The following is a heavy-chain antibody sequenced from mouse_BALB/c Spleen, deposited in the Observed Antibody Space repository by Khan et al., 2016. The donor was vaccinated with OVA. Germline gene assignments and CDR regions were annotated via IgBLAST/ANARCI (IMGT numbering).Heavy chain of an antibody. J-gene: IGHJ3*01. CDR1: GFSLNSYG. D-gene: IGHD1-1*01. V-gene: IGHV2-9*02. Sequence: QVQLKESGPGLVAPSQTLSITCTVSGFSLNSYGVHWVRQPPGKGLEWLGVIWAGGSTNHNSALMSRLSISKDNSKSQVLLKMNSLQTDDTAMYYCARAFYYGAWFAYWGQGTLVTVSA. CDR3: ARAFYYGAWFAY. CDR2: IWAGGST.